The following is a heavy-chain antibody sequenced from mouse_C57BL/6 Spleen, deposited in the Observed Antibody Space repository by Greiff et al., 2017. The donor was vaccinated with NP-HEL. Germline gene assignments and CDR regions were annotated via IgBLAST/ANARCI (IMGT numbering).Heavy chain of an antibody. D-gene: IGHD2-2*01. CDR2: ISSGSSTI. J-gene: IGHJ3*01. V-gene: IGHV5-17*01. CDR3: ARRLMVTSPPWFAY. Sequence: EVQLKESGGGLVKPGGSLKLSCAASGFTFSDYGMHWVRQAPEKGLEWVAYISSGSSTIYYADTVKGRFTISRDNAKNTLFLQMTSLRSEDTAMYYCARRLMVTSPPWFAYWGQGTLVTVSA. CDR1: GFTFSDYG.